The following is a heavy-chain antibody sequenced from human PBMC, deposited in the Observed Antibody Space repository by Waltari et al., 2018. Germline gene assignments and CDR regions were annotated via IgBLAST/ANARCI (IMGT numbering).Heavy chain of an antibody. CDR3: ARAYGGTRFQH. D-gene: IGHD2-15*01. CDR1: GYSISSGYY. CDR2: IYHSGST. J-gene: IGHJ1*01. Sequence: QVQLQESGPGLVKPSETLSLTCTVSGYSISSGYYWGWIRQPPGKGLEWIGSIYHSGSTYYNPSLKSRVTISVDTSKNQFSLKLSSVTAADTAVYYCARAYGGTRFQHWGQGTLVTVSS. V-gene: IGHV4-38-2*02.